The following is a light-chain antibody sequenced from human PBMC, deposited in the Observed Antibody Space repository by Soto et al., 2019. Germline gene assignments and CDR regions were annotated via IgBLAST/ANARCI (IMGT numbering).Light chain of an antibody. CDR1: QSVSSN. CDR3: QQYNNWPPWT. CDR2: GAS. J-gene: IGKJ1*01. Sequence: EIVMTQSPATLSVSPGERASLSCRASQSVSSNLAWYQYTPGQAPRLLIYGASTRATGIPARFSGSGSGTEFTLTISSLQSEDFPVYYCQQYNNWPPWTFGQGTKV. V-gene: IGKV3-15*01.